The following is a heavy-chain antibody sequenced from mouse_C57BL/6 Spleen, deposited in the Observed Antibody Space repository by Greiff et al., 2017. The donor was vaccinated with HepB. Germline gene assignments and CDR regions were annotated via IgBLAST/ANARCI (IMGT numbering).Heavy chain of an antibody. J-gene: IGHJ4*01. D-gene: IGHD3-2*02. CDR3: ANGKDSSGYDAMDY. CDR1: GFNIKNTY. V-gene: IGHV14-3*01. Sequence: VQLQQSVAELVRPGASVKLSCTASGFNIKNTYLHWVKQRPEQGLEWIGRIDPANGNTKYAPKFQGKATITADTSSNTAYLQLSSLTSEDTAIYYCANGKDSSGYDAMDYWGQGTSVTVSS. CDR2: IDPANGNT.